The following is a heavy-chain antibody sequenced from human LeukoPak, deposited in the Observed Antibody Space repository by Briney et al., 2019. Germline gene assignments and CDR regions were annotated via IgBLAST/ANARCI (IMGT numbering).Heavy chain of an antibody. V-gene: IGHV3-74*01. CDR2: INSDGSST. CDR1: GFTFSSYW. D-gene: IGHD3-22*01. Sequence: GGSLRLSCAASGFTFSSYWMHWVRQAPGKGLVWVSRINSDGSSTSYAGSVKGRFTISRDNAKNTLYLQMNSLRAEDTAVYYCAREPQDSSGYYSEYWGQGTLVTVPS. CDR3: AREPQDSSGYYSEY. J-gene: IGHJ4*02.